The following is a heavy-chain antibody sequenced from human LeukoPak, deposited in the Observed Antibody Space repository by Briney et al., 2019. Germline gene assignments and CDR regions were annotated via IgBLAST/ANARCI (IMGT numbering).Heavy chain of an antibody. Sequence: ASVKVSCKASDYTFTSYDISWVRQAPGQGLEWMGWISGYNGNTNYAQKLQGRVTLTTDTSTSTAYMELRSLRSDDTAVYYCARNSGYDYGYWGQGTRVTVSS. V-gene: IGHV1-18*01. CDR3: ARNSGYDYGY. J-gene: IGHJ4*02. D-gene: IGHD5-12*01. CDR1: DYTFTSYD. CDR2: ISGYNGNT.